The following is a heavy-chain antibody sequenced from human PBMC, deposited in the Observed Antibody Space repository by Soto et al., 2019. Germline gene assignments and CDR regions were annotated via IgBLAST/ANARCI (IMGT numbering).Heavy chain of an antibody. CDR2: MSHSGSA. CDR3: ARVPPPTAWYNWIDP. Sequence: QVQLQESGPGLVKPSGTLSLTCAVSGGSISSNNWWTWVRQPPGKGLEWIGEMSHSGSANYNPSLKSRVTMSVDRSKNQFSLNLSSVTAADSAVYYCARVPPPTAWYNWIDPWGQGTLVTVSS. J-gene: IGHJ5*02. CDR1: GGSISSNNW. V-gene: IGHV4-4*02.